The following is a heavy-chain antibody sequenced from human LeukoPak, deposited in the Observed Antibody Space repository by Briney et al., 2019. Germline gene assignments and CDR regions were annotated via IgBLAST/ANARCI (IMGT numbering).Heavy chain of an antibody. J-gene: IGHJ4*02. CDR1: GYTFTGYY. CDR3: ARTLRRDCSSTSCVEAPYYFDY. CDR2: IIPIFNTA. V-gene: IGHV1-69*05. Sequence: SVKLSCKASGYTFTGYYMHWVRQAPGQGLEWRGGIIPIFNTANYAQKCQGRVTITTDASTSTAYVELSSLRSEDTGVYYCARTLRRDCSSTSCVEAPYYFDYWGQGTLVTVSS. D-gene: IGHD2-2*01.